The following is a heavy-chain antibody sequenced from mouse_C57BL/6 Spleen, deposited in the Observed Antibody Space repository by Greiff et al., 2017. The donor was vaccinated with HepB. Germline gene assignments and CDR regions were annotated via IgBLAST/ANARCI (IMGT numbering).Heavy chain of an antibody. CDR2: ISGGGGNT. Sequence: EVKLVESGGGLVKPGGSLKLSCAASGFTFSSYTMSWVRQTPEKRLEWVATISGGGGNTYYPDSVKGRFTISRDNAKNTLYLQMSSLRSEDTALYYCARQDYGSLPFDYWGQGTTLTVSS. D-gene: IGHD1-1*01. CDR3: ARQDYGSLPFDY. V-gene: IGHV5-9*01. J-gene: IGHJ2*01. CDR1: GFTFSSYT.